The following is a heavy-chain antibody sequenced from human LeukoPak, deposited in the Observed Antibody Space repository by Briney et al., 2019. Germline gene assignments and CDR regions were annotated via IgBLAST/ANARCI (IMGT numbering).Heavy chain of an antibody. J-gene: IGHJ4*01. CDR3: AKGIYSSGWSYFDY. D-gene: IGHD6-19*01. CDR1: GFTFSSYS. V-gene: IGHV3-23*01. Sequence: GGSLRLSCAASGFTFSSYSMSWVRQAPGKGLEWVSTLSGSGITTYYADSVKGRFTISRDNSKNTLYLQMNSLRAEDTAVYYCAKGIYSSGWSYFDYWGHGTLVTVSS. CDR2: LSGSGITT.